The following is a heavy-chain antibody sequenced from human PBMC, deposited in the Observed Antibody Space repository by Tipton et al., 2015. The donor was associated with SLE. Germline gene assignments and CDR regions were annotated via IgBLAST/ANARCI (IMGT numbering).Heavy chain of an antibody. V-gene: IGHV4-30-4*01. CDR2: IYYSGST. J-gene: IGHJ4*02. CDR1: GGSISSGDYY. Sequence: TLSLTCTVSGGSISSGDYYWSWIRQPPGKGLEWIGYIYYSGSTYYNPSLKSRVTISVDTSKNQFSLKLSSVTAADTAVYYCARWIIDGSGSYYYFDYWGQGTLVTVSS. D-gene: IGHD3-10*01. CDR3: ARWIIDGSGSYYYFDY.